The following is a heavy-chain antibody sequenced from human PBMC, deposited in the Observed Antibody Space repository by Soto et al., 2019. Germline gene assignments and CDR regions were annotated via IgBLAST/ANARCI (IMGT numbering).Heavy chain of an antibody. V-gene: IGHV1-2*02. J-gene: IGHJ4*02. CDR1: GYTFTDYY. Sequence: ASVKVSCKASGYTFTDYYMHWVRRAPGQGLEWMGWINDNSGATRYSQRFQGRVTLTRDTSISTAYMELSSLRSDDTAVYYCARDSAAAAGLSFDSWGQGTLVTVSS. D-gene: IGHD6-13*01. CDR3: ARDSAAAAGLSFDS. CDR2: INDNSGAT.